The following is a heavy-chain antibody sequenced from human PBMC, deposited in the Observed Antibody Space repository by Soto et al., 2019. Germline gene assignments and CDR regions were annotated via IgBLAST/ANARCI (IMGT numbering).Heavy chain of an antibody. CDR3: AKGTVHRGGWFDP. J-gene: IGHJ5*02. CDR1: GFTFSSYA. CDR2: ISGSGGST. Sequence: EVQLLESGGGLVQPGGSLRLSCAASGFTFSSYAMSWVRQAPGKGLEWVSAISGSGGSTYYADSVKGRFTISRDNSKNTLYLQMNSMSAEDTAVYYCAKGTVHRGGWFDPWGQGSMVTVSS. D-gene: IGHD2-15*01. V-gene: IGHV3-23*01.